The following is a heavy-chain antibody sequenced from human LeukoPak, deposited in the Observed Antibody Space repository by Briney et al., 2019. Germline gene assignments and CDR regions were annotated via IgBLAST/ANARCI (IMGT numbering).Heavy chain of an antibody. J-gene: IGHJ4*02. CDR1: GFTFDDYT. CDR2: ISWDGVVT. V-gene: IGHV3-43*01. D-gene: IGHD1-26*01. CDR3: AKDLSGGSYYGPFDD. Sequence: GGSLRLSCAASGFTFDDYTMHWVRHAPGKGLEWVSLISWDGVVTHYADSVKGRFTISRDESKNSLYLQMNSLRPEDTAFYYCAKDLSGGSYYGPFDDWGQGTLVTVSS.